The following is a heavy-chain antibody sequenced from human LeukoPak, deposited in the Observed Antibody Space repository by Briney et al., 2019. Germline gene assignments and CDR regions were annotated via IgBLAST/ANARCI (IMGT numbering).Heavy chain of an antibody. V-gene: IGHV3-23*01. CDR2: ISGSGGST. CDR3: AKAHGGSYHSGID. CDR1: GFTFTSYA. Sequence: GGSLRLSCAASGFTFTSYAMNWVRQAPGKGLEWVSGISGSGGSTYYADSVKGRFSISRDNSKNTLNLQLNSLRVDDTAEYYCAKAHGGSYHSGIDWGQGTLVIVSS. D-gene: IGHD1-26*01. J-gene: IGHJ4*02.